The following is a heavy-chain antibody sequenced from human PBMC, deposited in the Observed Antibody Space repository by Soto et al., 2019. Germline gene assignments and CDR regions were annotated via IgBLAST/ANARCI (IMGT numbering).Heavy chain of an antibody. Sequence: LRLSCAASGFTVSSNYMSWVRQAPGKGLEWVSVIYSGGSTYYADSVKGRFTISRDNSKNTLYLQMNSLRAEDTAVCYCAREYYYYGMDVWGQGTTVTVSS. CDR3: AREYYYYGMDV. CDR2: IYSGGST. V-gene: IGHV3-53*01. CDR1: GFTVSSNY. J-gene: IGHJ6*02.